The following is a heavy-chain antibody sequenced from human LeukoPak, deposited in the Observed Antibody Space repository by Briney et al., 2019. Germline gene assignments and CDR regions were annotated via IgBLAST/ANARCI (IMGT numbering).Heavy chain of an antibody. CDR1: AFTFSKYW. CDR2: INTDGTVT. J-gene: IGHJ4*02. D-gene: IGHD6-19*01. CDR3: ATKQWLAPPPEY. Sequence: QPGGSLRLSCAASAFTFSKYWMVWDRHAPGKGLESVSRINTDGTVTTYADSVKGRFTVSRDNADNTMFLQMNSVRDENTAVYYCATKQWLAPPPEYWGQGTPVTVSS. V-gene: IGHV3-74*01.